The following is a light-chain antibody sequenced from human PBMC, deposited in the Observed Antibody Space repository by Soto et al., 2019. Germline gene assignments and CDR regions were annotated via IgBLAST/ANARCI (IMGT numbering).Light chain of an antibody. CDR3: SSYAGSNHYV. CDR1: SSDVGGYNF. J-gene: IGLJ1*01. CDR2: EVS. V-gene: IGLV2-8*01. Sequence: QAVVTQPPSASGSPGQSVTISCTGTSSDVGGYNFVSWYQQHPGKAPKLMIYEVSKRPSGVPDRFSGSKSDYTASLTVSGLQAEDEADYYCSSYAGSNHYVFGAGTKVTVL.